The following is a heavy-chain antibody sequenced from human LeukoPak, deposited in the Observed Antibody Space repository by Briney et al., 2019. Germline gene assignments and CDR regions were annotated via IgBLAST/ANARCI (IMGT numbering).Heavy chain of an antibody. V-gene: IGHV3-23*01. CDR2: ISGSGDST. Sequence: GGSLRLSCAASGFTFSSYVMSWVRQAPGKGLEWVSGISGSGDSTYYADSVKGRFTISRDNSKNTLYLQMNSLRAEDTAVYYCARDAQYQLLYYWGQGTLVTVSS. CDR3: ARDAQYQLLYY. CDR1: GFTFSSYV. J-gene: IGHJ4*02. D-gene: IGHD2-2*01.